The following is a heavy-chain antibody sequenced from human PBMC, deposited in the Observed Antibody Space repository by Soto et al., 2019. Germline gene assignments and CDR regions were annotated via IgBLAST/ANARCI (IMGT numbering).Heavy chain of an antibody. D-gene: IGHD3-9*01. CDR3: AREGQYYDILTGYYIQSYFDY. Sequence: SETLCLTCAVYGGSFSGYYWSWIRQPPGKGLEWIGEINHSGSTNYNPSLKSRVTISVDTSKNQFSLKLSSVTAADTAVYYCAREGQYYDILTGYYIQSYFDYWGQGTLVTVSS. CDR2: INHSGST. CDR1: GGSFSGYY. V-gene: IGHV4-34*01. J-gene: IGHJ4*02.